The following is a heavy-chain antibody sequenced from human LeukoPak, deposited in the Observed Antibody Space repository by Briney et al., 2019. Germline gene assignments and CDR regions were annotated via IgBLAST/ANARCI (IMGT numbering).Heavy chain of an antibody. J-gene: IGHJ4*02. V-gene: IGHV3-7*01. CDR1: GFTFSSYW. D-gene: IGHD3-22*01. Sequence: GGSLRLSCAASGFTFSSYWMSWVRQAPGKGLAWVANIKQDGSEKYYVDSVKGRFTISRDNAKNSLYLQMNSLRAEDTAVYYCARDNLYYYDSSGYYRAFDYWGQGTLVTVSS. CDR3: ARDNLYYYDSSGYYRAFDY. CDR2: IKQDGSEK.